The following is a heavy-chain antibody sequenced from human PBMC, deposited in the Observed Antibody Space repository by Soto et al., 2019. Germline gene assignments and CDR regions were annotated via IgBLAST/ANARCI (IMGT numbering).Heavy chain of an antibody. D-gene: IGHD1-26*01. V-gene: IGHV1-2*02. CDR3: ARTPSQWETTLDY. CDR1: GYTFTGYN. J-gene: IGHJ4*02. CDR2: INPNSGGT. Sequence: ASVKVSCKASGYTFTGYNMHWVRQAPGQGLEWMGWINPNSGGTNYAQKFQGRVTMTRDTSISTAYMELSRLRSDDTAVYYCARTPSQWETTLDYWGQGTLVTVSS.